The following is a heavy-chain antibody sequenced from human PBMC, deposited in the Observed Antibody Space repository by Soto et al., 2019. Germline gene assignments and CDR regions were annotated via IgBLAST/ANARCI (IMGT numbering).Heavy chain of an antibody. CDR3: ARTSGHFDS. D-gene: IGHD6-19*01. V-gene: IGHV6-1*01. J-gene: IGHJ4*02. Sequence: SETLSLTCAISGDSVSSNSAAWNCIRRSPSRGLEWLGRTYYRSKWYNDYAVSVKSRIAINPDTSKNQFSLQLNSVTPEDTAVYYCARTSGHFDSWGQGTLVTVSS. CDR2: TYYRSKWYN. CDR1: GDSVSSNSAA.